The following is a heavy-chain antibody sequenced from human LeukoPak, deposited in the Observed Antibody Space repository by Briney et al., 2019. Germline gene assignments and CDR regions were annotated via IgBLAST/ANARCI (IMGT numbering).Heavy chain of an antibody. V-gene: IGHV1-3*01. CDR3: ARSLREMATYYYAMDV. CDR1: GYTFTSYA. Sequence: ASVKVSCKASGYTFTSYAVLWVRQAPGQRLEWMGWINAGNGKTKYSQKFQGRVTITRDTSAGTAYVELSSLRSEDTAVYYCARSLREMATYYYAMDVWGQGTTVTVSS. CDR2: INAGNGKT. J-gene: IGHJ6*02. D-gene: IGHD5-24*01.